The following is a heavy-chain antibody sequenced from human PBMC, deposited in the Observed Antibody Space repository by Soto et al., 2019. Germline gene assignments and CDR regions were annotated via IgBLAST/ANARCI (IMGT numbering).Heavy chain of an antibody. CDR3: ASSSLYGMDV. V-gene: IGHV4-30-4*01. CDR2: IXYXGXT. J-gene: IGHJ6*02. CDR1: GGSISSGYYY. Sequence: PSETLSLTCSVSGGSISSGYYYWSWIRQPPGKXLXWXXXIXYXGXTXXXXSLKSRLIISIDTSKNQFSLKVGSVTAADTAVYYCASSSLYGMDVWGQGTTVTVSS.